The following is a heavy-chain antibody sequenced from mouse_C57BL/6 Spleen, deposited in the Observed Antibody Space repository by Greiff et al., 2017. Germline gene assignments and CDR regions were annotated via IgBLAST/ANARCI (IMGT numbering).Heavy chain of an antibody. D-gene: IGHD1-1*01. J-gene: IGHJ2*01. Sequence: QVQLQQSGAELVRPGASVTLSCKASGYTFTDYEMHWVKQTPVHGLEWIGAIDPETGGTAYNQKFKGKAILTADKSSSTAYMELRSLTSEDSAVYYGTREYYGRYLDYWGQGTTLTVSS. CDR1: GYTFTDYE. V-gene: IGHV1-15*01. CDR3: TREYYGRYLDY. CDR2: IDPETGGT.